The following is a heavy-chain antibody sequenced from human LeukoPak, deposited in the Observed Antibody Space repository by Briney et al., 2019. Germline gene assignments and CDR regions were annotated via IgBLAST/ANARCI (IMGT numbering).Heavy chain of an antibody. J-gene: IGHJ4*02. CDR3: ARVSISLFGVVTAHFDS. V-gene: IGHV4-34*01. CDR1: GGSFSGYY. CDR2: INHSGST. D-gene: IGHD3-3*01. Sequence: PSETLSLTCAVYGGSFSGYYWSWIPDPPGKGLEWIGEINHSGSTNYNPSLKSRITISVDNSKNQFSLKLSSVTAADTAVYYCARVSISLFGVVTAHFDSWGRGTLVAVSA.